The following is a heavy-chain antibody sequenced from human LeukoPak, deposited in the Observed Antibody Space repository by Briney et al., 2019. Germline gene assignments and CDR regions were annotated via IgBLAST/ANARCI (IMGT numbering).Heavy chain of an antibody. CDR1: GYTFTGYY. Sequence: GASVKVSCKASGYTFTGYYMHWVRQAPGQGLEWMGWINPNSGGTNYAQKFQGRVTMTRDTSISTAYMELSRLRSDDTAVYYCARESDGSGIRYYYYYMDVWGKGTTVTVSS. CDR2: INPNSGGT. CDR3: ARESDGSGIRYYYYYMDV. V-gene: IGHV1-2*02. D-gene: IGHD3-10*01. J-gene: IGHJ6*03.